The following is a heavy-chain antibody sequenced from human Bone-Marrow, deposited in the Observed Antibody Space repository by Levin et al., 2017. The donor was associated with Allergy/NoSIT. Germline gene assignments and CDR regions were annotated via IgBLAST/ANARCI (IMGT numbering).Heavy chain of an antibody. Sequence: PGESLKISCAASGFTFSSYWMSWVRQAPGKGLEWVANIKQDGSEKYYVDSVKGRFTISRDNAKNSLYLQMNSLRAEDTAVYYCARAEMTTVTYLYYYYGMDVWGQGTTVTVSS. D-gene: IGHD4-17*01. CDR1: GFTFSSYW. J-gene: IGHJ6*02. CDR3: ARAEMTTVTYLYYYYGMDV. V-gene: IGHV3-7*01. CDR2: IKQDGSEK.